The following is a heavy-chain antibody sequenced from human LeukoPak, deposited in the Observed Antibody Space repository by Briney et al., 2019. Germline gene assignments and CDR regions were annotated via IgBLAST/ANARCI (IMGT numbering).Heavy chain of an antibody. CDR2: IYYSGST. V-gene: IGHV4-31*03. D-gene: IGHD3-22*01. CDR3: ARALMPSGYYDSSGYYTGWFDP. CDR1: GGSISSGGYY. J-gene: IGHJ5*02. Sequence: SQTLSLTCTVSGGSISSGGYYWSWICQHPGKGLEWIGYIYYSGSTYYNPSLKSRVTISVDTSKNQFSLKLSSVTAADTAVYYCARALMPSGYYDSSGYYTGWFDPWGQGTLVNVSS.